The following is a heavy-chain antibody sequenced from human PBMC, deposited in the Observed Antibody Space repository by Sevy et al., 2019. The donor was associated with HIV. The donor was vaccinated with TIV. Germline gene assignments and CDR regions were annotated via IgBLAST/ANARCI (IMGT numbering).Heavy chain of an antibody. CDR1: GFTVISNY. CDR3: ARESYLYYYRMDV. CDR2: IYSGGST. D-gene: IGHD1-26*01. V-gene: IGHV3-53*01. Sequence: GGSLRLSCAASGFTVISNYMSWVRQAPGKGLEWVSVIYSGGSTYYADSVKGRFTISRDNSKNTLYLQMNSLRAEDTAVYYCARESYLYYYRMDVWGQGTTVTVSS. J-gene: IGHJ6*02.